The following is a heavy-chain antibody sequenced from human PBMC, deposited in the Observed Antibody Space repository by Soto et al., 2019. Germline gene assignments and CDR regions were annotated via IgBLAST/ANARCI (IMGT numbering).Heavy chain of an antibody. CDR2: ISAYNGNT. Sequence: ASVKVSCKASGYTFASYGISWVRQAPGQGLEWMGWISAYNGNTNYAQKLQGRVTMTTDTFTRTAYMEVRSLRSDDTAVYYCARELYSSVRFDPWGQGTLVTVSS. CDR1: GYTFASYG. CDR3: ARELYSSVRFDP. D-gene: IGHD6-25*01. J-gene: IGHJ5*02. V-gene: IGHV1-18*01.